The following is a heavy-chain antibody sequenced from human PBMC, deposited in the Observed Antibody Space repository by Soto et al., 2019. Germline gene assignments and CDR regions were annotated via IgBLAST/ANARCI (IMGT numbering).Heavy chain of an antibody. D-gene: IGHD2-15*01. J-gene: IGHJ3*02. CDR1: GYTFTSYY. CDR3: ARPNGGRDAFDI. CDR2: INPRGGST. V-gene: IGHV1-46*01. Sequence: QVQLVQSGAEVKKPGDSVKVSCKASGYTFTSYYMHWVRQAPGQGLEWMGIINPRGGSTSYEKKFQVRVTMSRDTSTSTADMELSRLRSEGTAVDYGARPNGGRDAFDIWGQETMVTVSS.